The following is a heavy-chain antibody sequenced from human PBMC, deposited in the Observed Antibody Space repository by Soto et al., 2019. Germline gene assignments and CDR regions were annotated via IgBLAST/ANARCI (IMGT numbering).Heavy chain of an antibody. D-gene: IGHD3-3*01. Sequence: GGSLRLSCAASGFTVSSNYMSWVRQAPGKGLEWVSVIYSGCSTYYADSVKGRFTISRHNSKNTLYLQMNSLRAEDTALYYCARGILEWLLSPGTYYMDVWGKGTTVTVSS. J-gene: IGHJ6*03. CDR1: GFTVSSNY. CDR2: IYSGCST. V-gene: IGHV3-53*04. CDR3: ARGILEWLLSPGTYYMDV.